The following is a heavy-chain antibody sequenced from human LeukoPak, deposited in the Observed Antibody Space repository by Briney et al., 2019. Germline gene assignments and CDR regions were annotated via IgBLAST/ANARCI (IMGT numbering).Heavy chain of an antibody. V-gene: IGHV1-46*01. D-gene: IGHD5-24*01. CDR1: GYTSTNYY. CDR2: INPGGGNT. J-gene: IGHJ3*01. CDR3: ARIRDGYNDAYDV. Sequence: ASVKVSCKASGYTSTNYYMHWVRQAPGQGLEWMGLINPGGGNTNYAQNFQGRVTMTRDTSTSTVYMELSSLRSEDTAIYYCARIRDGYNDAYDVWGQGTVVTVPS.